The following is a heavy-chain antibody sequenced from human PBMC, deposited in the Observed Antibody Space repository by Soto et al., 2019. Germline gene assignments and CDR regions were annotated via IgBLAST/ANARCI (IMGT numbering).Heavy chain of an antibody. Sequence: SETLSLTCTVSGGSISSYYWSWIRQPPGKGLEWIGYIYYSGSTNYNSSLKSRVTISVDTSKNQFSLKLSSVTAADTAVYYCARDRTAGGGGDYYYYGMDVWGQGTTGTVSS. CDR3: ARDRTAGGGGDYYYYGMDV. D-gene: IGHD2-8*02. CDR2: IYYSGST. CDR1: GGSISSYY. J-gene: IGHJ6*02. V-gene: IGHV4-59*01.